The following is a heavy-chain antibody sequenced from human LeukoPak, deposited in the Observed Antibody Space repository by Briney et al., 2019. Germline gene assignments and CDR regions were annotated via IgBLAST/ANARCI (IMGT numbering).Heavy chain of an antibody. Sequence: GGSLRLSCVASGFSFSTSEMSWVRQAPGKGLEWLSYISTTGSGVIYADSVKGRFTMPRDNAKNSLFLQINSLRAEDTAVYYCAGETRDSSGFGAFDIWGRGTMVTVSS. CDR3: AGETRDSSGFGAFDI. D-gene: IGHD3-22*01. CDR1: GFSFSTSE. CDR2: ISTTGSGV. V-gene: IGHV3-48*03. J-gene: IGHJ3*02.